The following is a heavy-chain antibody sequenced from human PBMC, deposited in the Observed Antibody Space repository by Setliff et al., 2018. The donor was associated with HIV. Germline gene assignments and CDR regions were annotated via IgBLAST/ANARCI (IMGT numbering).Heavy chain of an antibody. CDR3: AKKGRYYYGSGVTTDYFDD. CDR1: GGSFTGYY. Sequence: SETLSLTCAVYGGSFTGYYWSWIRYTPGRGLQWIGQIDHSGSTNYNPSLKSRVTLSVDASKNQFSLKVKSVTAADTAAYYCAKKGRYYYGSGVTTDYFDDWGQGTPVTSPQ. D-gene: IGHD3-10*01. J-gene: IGHJ4*02. V-gene: IGHV4-34*01. CDR2: IDHSGST.